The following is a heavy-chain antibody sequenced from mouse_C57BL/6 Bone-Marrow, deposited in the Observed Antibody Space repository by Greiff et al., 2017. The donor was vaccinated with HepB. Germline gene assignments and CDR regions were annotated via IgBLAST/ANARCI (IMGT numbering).Heavy chain of an antibody. CDR3: TYYYGSSYGYAMDY. V-gene: IGHV6-6*01. CDR2: IRNKANNHAT. D-gene: IGHD1-1*01. Sequence: EVQLVESGGGLVQPGGSMKLSCAASGFTFSDAWMDWVRQSPEKGLEWVAEIRNKANNHATYYAESVKGRFTISRDDSKSSVYLQMNSLRAEDTGIYYCTYYYGSSYGYAMDYWGQGTSVTVSS. CDR1: GFTFSDAW. J-gene: IGHJ4*01.